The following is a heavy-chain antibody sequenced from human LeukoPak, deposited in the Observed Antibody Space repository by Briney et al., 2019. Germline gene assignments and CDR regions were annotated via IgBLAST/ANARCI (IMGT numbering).Heavy chain of an antibody. CDR2: ISGGST. CDR3: AKAGNVVVTAFDY. Sequence: GGSLRLSCAASGFTFSSYAMSWVRQAPGKGLEWVSAISGGSTYYADSVKGRFTISRDNSKNTLYLQMNSLRAEDTAVYYCAKAGNVVVTAFDYWGQGTLVTVSS. J-gene: IGHJ4*02. CDR1: GFTFSSYA. V-gene: IGHV3-23*01. D-gene: IGHD2-21*02.